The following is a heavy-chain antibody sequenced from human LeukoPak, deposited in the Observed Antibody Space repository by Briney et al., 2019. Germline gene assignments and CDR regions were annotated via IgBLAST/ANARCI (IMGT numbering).Heavy chain of an antibody. Sequence: PGGSLRLSCAASGFTFSSYSMNWVRQAPGKGLEWVSYISSSSSYIYYADSVKGRITISRDNAKNSLYLQMNSLRAEDTAVYYCARTNLLEWSEYFDYWGQGTLVTVSS. J-gene: IGHJ4*02. V-gene: IGHV3-21*05. CDR2: ISSSSSYI. CDR1: GFTFSSYS. D-gene: IGHD3-3*01. CDR3: ARTNLLEWSEYFDY.